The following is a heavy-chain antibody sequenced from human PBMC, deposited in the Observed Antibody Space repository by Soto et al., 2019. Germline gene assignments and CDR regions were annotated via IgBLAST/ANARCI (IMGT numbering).Heavy chain of an antibody. CDR2: INPNSGGT. Sequence: ASVKVSCKASGYTFTGYYMHWVRQAPGQGLEWMGWINPNSGGTNYAQKFQGRVTMTRDTSISTAYMELSRLRSDDTAVYYCARGGRYYYDSSGYRFGIWGHGTMVTVSS. J-gene: IGHJ3*02. CDR3: ARGGRYYYDSSGYRFGI. D-gene: IGHD3-22*01. V-gene: IGHV1-2*02. CDR1: GYTFTGYY.